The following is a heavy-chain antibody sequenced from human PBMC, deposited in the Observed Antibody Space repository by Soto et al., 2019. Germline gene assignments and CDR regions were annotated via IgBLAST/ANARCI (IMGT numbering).Heavy chain of an antibody. Sequence: GGSLRLSCAASGFSFSSYAMSWVRQAPGKGLEWVSVISGSGGSTYYADSVKGRFTISRDNPKNTLYLQMNSLRAEDTAVYYCVKDVLYNMDVWGKGTTVTVSS. V-gene: IGHV3-23*01. J-gene: IGHJ6*03. CDR2: ISGSGGST. CDR1: GFSFSSYA. D-gene: IGHD2-2*02. CDR3: VKDVLYNMDV.